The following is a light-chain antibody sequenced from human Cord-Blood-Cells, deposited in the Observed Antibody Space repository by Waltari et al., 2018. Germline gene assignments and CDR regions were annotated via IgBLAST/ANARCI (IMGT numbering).Light chain of an antibody. CDR1: QSISSY. CDR2: AAS. CDR3: QQSYSTLFT. Sequence: DIQMTQSPSSLSASVGDRVTIPCRASQSISSYLNWYQQKPGKAPKLLIYAASSLQSGVPSRFSGSGSGTDFTLTISSLQPEDFATYYCQQSYSTLFTFGPGNKVDIK. J-gene: IGKJ3*01. V-gene: IGKV1-39*01.